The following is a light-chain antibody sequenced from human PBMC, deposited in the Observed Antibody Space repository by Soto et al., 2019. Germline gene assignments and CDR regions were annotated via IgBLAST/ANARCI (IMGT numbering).Light chain of an antibody. J-gene: IGKJ4*01. CDR1: QGIDNW. Sequence: DIQMTQSPSSVSASVGDSVTITCRASQGIDNWLAWYQQKPGMAPKLLISAASNLQSGVPTRFSGSGSGTDFNLTINSLHPQDVATYFCQQAIHFPLAFGGGPKVEI. CDR3: QQAIHFPLA. V-gene: IGKV1-12*01. CDR2: AAS.